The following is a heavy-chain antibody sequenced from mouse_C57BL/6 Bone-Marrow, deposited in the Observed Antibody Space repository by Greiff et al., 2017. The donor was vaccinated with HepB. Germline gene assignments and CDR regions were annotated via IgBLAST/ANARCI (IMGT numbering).Heavy chain of an antibody. CDR2: IRNKANNHAT. V-gene: IGHV6-6*01. CDR3: TRRVYYGSSYWYFDV. CDR1: GFTFSDAW. J-gene: IGHJ1*03. D-gene: IGHD1-1*01. Sequence: DVQLVESGGGLVQPGGSMKLSCAASGFTFSDAWMDWVRQSPEKGLEWVAEIRNKANNHATYYAESVKGRFTISRDDSKSSVYLQMNSLRAEDTGIYYCTRRVYYGSSYWYFDVWGTGTTVTVSS.